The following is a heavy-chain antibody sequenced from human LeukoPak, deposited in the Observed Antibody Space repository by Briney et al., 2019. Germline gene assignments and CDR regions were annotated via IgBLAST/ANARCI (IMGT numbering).Heavy chain of an antibody. CDR1: GGTFSSYA. Sequence: SVKVSCKASGGTFSSYAISWVRQAPGPGHEWMGRIIPIFGIANYAQKFQGRVTITADKSTSTAYMELSSLRSEDTAVYYCASVYCGGECYSSQFCQHWGQGTLVSVSS. V-gene: IGHV1-69*04. J-gene: IGHJ1*01. CDR3: ASVYCGGECYSSQFCQH. CDR2: IIPIFGIA. D-gene: IGHD2-21*01.